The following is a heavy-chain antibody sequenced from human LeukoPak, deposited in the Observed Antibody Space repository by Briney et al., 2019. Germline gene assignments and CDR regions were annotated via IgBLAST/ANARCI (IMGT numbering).Heavy chain of an antibody. Sequence: GGSLRLSCAASGFTFSNAWMSWVRQAPGKGLEWVANVKQDGGEKNYVDSVKGRFTISRDNAKNSLYLQMTSLRAEDTAVYYCARGFSGFYGWGQGTLVTVSS. D-gene: IGHD3-22*01. CDR3: ARGFSGFYG. CDR2: VKQDGGEK. V-gene: IGHV3-7*04. J-gene: IGHJ4*02. CDR1: GFTFSNAW.